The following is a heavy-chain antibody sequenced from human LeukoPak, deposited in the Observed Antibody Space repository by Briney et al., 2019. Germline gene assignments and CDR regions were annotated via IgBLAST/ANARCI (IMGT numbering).Heavy chain of an antibody. CDR2: ISSSSSYI. Sequence: PGGSLRLSCAASGFTFSNYSMNWVRQAPGKGLEWVSSISSSSSYIYYAASVKGRFTISRDNAKNSLYLQMNSLRAEDTALYYCAREGYCSGGSCHYYYYYYMDVWGKGTTVTVSS. D-gene: IGHD2-15*01. CDR1: GFTFSNYS. J-gene: IGHJ6*03. CDR3: AREGYCSGGSCHYYYYYYMDV. V-gene: IGHV3-21*04.